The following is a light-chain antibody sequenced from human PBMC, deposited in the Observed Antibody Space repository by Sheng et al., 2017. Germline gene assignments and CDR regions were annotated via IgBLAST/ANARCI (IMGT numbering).Light chain of an antibody. V-gene: IGKV3-11*01. J-gene: IGKJ1*01. CDR3: QQYSSYWT. CDR2: DAS. Sequence: EIVLTQSPATLSLSPGEGATLSCRASQSVSSFLVWYQQKPGQAPRLLIYDASNRATGIPARFSGSGSGTDFTLTISSLQPDDFATYYCQQYSSYWTFGQGTKVEIK. CDR1: QSVSSF.